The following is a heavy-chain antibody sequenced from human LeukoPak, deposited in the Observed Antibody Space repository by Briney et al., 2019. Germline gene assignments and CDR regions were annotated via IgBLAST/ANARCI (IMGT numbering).Heavy chain of an antibody. CDR1: GESFSGYY. Sequence: SETLSLTCAVYGESFSGYYWSWIRQPPGKGLEWIGEINHSGSTNYNPSLKSRVTISVDTSKNQFSLKLSSVTAADTAVYYCARGGEAAGTFFDYWGQGTLVTVSS. CDR2: INHSGST. CDR3: ARGGEAAGTFFDY. V-gene: IGHV4-34*01. D-gene: IGHD6-13*01. J-gene: IGHJ4*02.